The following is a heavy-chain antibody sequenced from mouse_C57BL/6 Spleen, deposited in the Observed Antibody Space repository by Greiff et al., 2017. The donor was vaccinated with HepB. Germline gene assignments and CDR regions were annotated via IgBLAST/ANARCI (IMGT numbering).Heavy chain of an antibody. CDR1: GYTFTSYW. Sequence: VQLQQPGAELVRPGTSVKLSCKASGYTFTSYWMHWVKQRPGQGLEWIGVIDPSDSYTNYNQKFKGKATLTVDTSSSTAYMQLSSLTSEDSSVYYCARSYYYGSSPWYFDVWGTGTTVTVSS. CDR2: IDPSDSYT. CDR3: ARSYYYGSSPWYFDV. V-gene: IGHV1-59*01. D-gene: IGHD1-1*01. J-gene: IGHJ1*03.